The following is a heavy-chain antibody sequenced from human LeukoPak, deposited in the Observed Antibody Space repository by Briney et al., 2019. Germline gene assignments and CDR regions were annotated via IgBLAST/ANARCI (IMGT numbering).Heavy chain of an antibody. D-gene: IGHD3-9*01. J-gene: IGHJ4*02. Sequence: GGPLRLSCAAPGFTFSSNAMSWARQAKGKGLEWVSAISGSGGSTYYADSVKGRFTISRDNSKNTLYLQMNSLRAEDTAVYYCARRYYDILTGYSNWGQGTLVTVSS. CDR2: ISGSGGST. CDR3: ARRYYDILTGYSN. CDR1: GFTFSSNA. V-gene: IGHV3-23*01.